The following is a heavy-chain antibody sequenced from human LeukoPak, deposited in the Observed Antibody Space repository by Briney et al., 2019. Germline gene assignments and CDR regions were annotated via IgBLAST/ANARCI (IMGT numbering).Heavy chain of an antibody. J-gene: IGHJ4*02. CDR2: ISYSGGST. CDR3: ARQWSFFDS. D-gene: IGHD2-15*01. V-gene: IGHV3-23*01. CDR1: GFTFSNYA. Sequence: GGSLRLSCGASGFTFSNYALSWVRQAPGKGLEWVSAISYSGGSTYYADSVKGRFSISRDNSKSTLYLQMNSLRAEDAAVYYCARQWSFFDSWGQGSLVTVSS.